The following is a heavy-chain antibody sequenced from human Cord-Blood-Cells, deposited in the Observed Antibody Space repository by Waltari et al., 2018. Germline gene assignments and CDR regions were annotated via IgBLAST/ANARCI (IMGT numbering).Heavy chain of an antibody. CDR3: AKHLDYYGSGSYDY. D-gene: IGHD3-10*01. J-gene: IGHJ4*02. CDR2: ISWNSGSI. Sequence: EVQLVESGGGLVQPGRSLRLSCAASGFTFDDSAMHWVRQAPGKGLEWVSGISWNSGSIGYADSVKGRFTISRDNAKNSLYLQMNSLRAEDMALYYCAKHLDYYGSGSYDYWGQGTLVTVSS. V-gene: IGHV3-9*03. CDR1: GFTFDDSA.